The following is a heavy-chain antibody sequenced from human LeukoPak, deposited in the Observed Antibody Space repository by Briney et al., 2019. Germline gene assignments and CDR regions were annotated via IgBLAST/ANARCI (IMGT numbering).Heavy chain of an antibody. D-gene: IGHD6-6*01. Sequence: SETLSLTCTVSGGSISSSSYYWGWIRQPPGKGLEWIGSIYYSGSTYYNPSLKSRVTISVDTSKNQFSLKLSSVTAADTAVYYCARMVIAARPGRFDYWGQGTLVTVSS. V-gene: IGHV4-39*07. CDR1: GGSISSSSYY. CDR3: ARMVIAARPGRFDY. J-gene: IGHJ4*02. CDR2: IYYSGST.